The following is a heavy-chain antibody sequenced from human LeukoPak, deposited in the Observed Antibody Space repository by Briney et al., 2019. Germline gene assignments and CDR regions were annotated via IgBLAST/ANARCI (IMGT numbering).Heavy chain of an antibody. Sequence: SQTLSLTCTVSGGSISGGSYYWTWIRQPAGKGLEWIGRISASGSTNYNPSLESRITISLDTSKNQFSLKLSSVTAADTAVFYCARAAGYSTPLDHWGQGTLVTVSS. J-gene: IGHJ4*02. CDR1: GGSISGGSYY. D-gene: IGHD6-13*01. V-gene: IGHV4-61*02. CDR3: ARAAGYSTPLDH. CDR2: ISASGST.